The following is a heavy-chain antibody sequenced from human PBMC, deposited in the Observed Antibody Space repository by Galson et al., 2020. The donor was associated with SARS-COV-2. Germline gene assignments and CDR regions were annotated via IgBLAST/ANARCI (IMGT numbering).Heavy chain of an antibody. CDR3: AREFLLTVRQVDGDFNYFYYGMDV. J-gene: IGHJ6*02. CDR2: IIPMSGTT. D-gene: IGHD3-10*01. CDR1: GGAFHNYA. Sequence: SVKVSCKASGGAFHNYAVSWVRQAPGQGLEWMGGIIPMSGTTMYAQKFQDTVTITADESTSTSYMELRSLRFEDTAVYYCAREFLLTVRQVDGDFNYFYYGMDVWGQGTTVTVSS. V-gene: IGHV1-69*13.